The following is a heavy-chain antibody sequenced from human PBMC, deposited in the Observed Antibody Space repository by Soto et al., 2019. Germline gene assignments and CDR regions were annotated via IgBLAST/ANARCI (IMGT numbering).Heavy chain of an antibody. Sequence: GGSLRLSCAASGFTFSSYAMSWVRQAPGKGLEWVSAISGSGGSTYYADSVKGRFTISRDNSKNTLYLQMNSLRAEDTAVYYCAKVVGLSLLLWIGELWSYSYGMDVWGQGTTVTVSS. CDR1: GFTFSSYA. J-gene: IGHJ6*02. CDR3: AKVVGLSLLLWIGELWSYSYGMDV. CDR2: ISGSGGST. D-gene: IGHD3-10*01. V-gene: IGHV3-23*01.